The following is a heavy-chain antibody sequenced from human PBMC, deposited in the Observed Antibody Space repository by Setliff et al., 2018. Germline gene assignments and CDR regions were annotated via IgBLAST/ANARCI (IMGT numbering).Heavy chain of an antibody. J-gene: IGHJ4*02. CDR1: GGSFSDYY. D-gene: IGHD3-3*01. V-gene: IGHV4-34*01. Sequence: ETLSLTCAVYGGSFSDYYWGWIRQSPGKRPEWIAEINQSGNTNYNPSLNSRVSVSVDTPTNQFSLKVFSVTAADTAVYYCRFWSSYYKNDYWAQGTLVTVSS. CDR3: RFWSSYYKNDY. CDR2: INQSGNT.